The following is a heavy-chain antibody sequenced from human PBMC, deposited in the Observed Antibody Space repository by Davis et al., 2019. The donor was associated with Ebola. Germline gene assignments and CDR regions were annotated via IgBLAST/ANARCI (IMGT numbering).Heavy chain of an antibody. CDR2: ISASGSPI. Sequence: GESLKISCAASGFTFSSYEMNWVRQAPGKGLEWVSFISASGSPIYYADSVKGRFTISRDTARNSVHLQMDSLRAEDAAIYYCARGPLTALDYWGQGTLVTVSS. CDR3: ARGPLTALDY. V-gene: IGHV3-48*03. J-gene: IGHJ4*02. CDR1: GFTFSSYE. D-gene: IGHD3-9*01.